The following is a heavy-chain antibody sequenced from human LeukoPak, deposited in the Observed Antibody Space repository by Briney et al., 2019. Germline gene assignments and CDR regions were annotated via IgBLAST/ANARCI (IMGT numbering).Heavy chain of an antibody. CDR3: ATWGSSSSPLPSMDV. CDR1: GYTFTSYY. Sequence: GASVKVSCKASGYTFTSYYMHWVRRAPGQGLEWMGIIEPSGGGTTYAQNFQGRVTMTRDTSTNTVYMELSSLRSEDTAVYYCATWGSSSSPLPSMDVWGQGTTVTVSS. CDR2: IEPSGGGT. J-gene: IGHJ6*02. V-gene: IGHV1-46*01. D-gene: IGHD6-13*01.